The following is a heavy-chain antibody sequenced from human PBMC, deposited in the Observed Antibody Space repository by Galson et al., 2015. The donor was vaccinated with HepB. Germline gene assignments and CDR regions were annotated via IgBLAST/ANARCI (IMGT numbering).Heavy chain of an antibody. CDR1: GYTFTGYY. Sequence: SVKVSCKASGYTFTGYYMHWVRQAPGQGLEWMGRINPNSGGTNSAQKFQGRVTMTRDTSISTAYMELSSLRPDDTAVYYCAGDLFSYGSGSYHYFYYGMDVWGQGTTVTVSS. CDR2: INPNSGGT. J-gene: IGHJ6*02. V-gene: IGHV1-2*06. D-gene: IGHD3-10*01. CDR3: AGDLFSYGSGSYHYFYYGMDV.